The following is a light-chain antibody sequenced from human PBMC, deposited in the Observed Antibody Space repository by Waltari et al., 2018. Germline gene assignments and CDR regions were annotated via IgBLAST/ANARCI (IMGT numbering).Light chain of an antibody. CDR2: ASS. V-gene: IGKV1-6*01. CDR1: QGIRND. CDR3: LQDYNYPWT. J-gene: IGKJ1*01. Sequence: AIQMTQSPSSLSASVGDRVTITCWASQGIRNDLGWYQQKPGKDPKLLIYASSSLQSGVPSRFSGSGSGTDFTLTISSLQPEDFATYYCLQDYNYPWTFGQGTKVEIK.